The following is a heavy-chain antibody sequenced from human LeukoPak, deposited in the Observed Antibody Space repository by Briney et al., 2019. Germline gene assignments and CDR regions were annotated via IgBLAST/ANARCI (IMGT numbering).Heavy chain of an antibody. CDR1: GGSISSYY. V-gene: IGHV4-59*12. CDR3: ARGRITIVRRVDYFDY. Sequence: SETLSLTCTVSGGSISSYYWSWIRQPPGKGLEWIGYIYYSGSTNYNPSLKSRVTISVDTSKNQFSLKLSSVTAADTAVYYCARGRITIVRRVDYFDYWGQGTLVTVSS. CDR2: IYYSGST. D-gene: IGHD3-10*01. J-gene: IGHJ4*02.